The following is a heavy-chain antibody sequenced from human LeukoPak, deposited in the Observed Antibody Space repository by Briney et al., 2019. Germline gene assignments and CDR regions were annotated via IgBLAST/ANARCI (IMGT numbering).Heavy chain of an antibody. J-gene: IGHJ6*03. Sequence: SETLSLTCGVSVGSISGHYWSWIRKPPGKGRDYIGFMYDTGYPNYNPSLRGRVTLSVDTSTNQFSLRLSSVSAADTAMYYCARARRSVDTTMVDYYYYYNMDVWGMGTAVTVSS. CDR3: ARARRSVDTTMVDYYYYYNMDV. CDR1: VGSISGHY. V-gene: IGHV4-59*11. D-gene: IGHD5-18*01. CDR2: MYDTGYP.